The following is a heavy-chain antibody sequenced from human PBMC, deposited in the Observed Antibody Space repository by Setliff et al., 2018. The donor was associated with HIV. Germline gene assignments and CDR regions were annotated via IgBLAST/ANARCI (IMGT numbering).Heavy chain of an antibody. Sequence: LSLTCVVSGYSISSSNWWGWIRQPPGKGLEWIGYINHNELTYYNPSLKSRIIMSVDTSKKQLSLKLSSVTAVDTAVYFCARISNGFEPNAFDTWGLGTMVTVSS. J-gene: IGHJ3*02. CDR1: GYSISSSNW. D-gene: IGHD3-22*01. CDR2: INHNELT. V-gene: IGHV4-28*01. CDR3: ARISNGFEPNAFDT.